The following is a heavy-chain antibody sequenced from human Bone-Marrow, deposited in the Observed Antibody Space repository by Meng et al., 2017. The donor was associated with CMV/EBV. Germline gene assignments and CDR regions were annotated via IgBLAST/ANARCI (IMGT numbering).Heavy chain of an antibody. CDR1: GFTFSGSA. CDR2: IRSKANSYAT. V-gene: IGHV3-73*01. CDR3: TRHVEDWGKYGWAFDI. D-gene: IGHD7-27*01. Sequence: GESLKISCAASGFTFSGSAMHWVRQASGKGLEWVGRIRSKANSYATAYAASVKGRFTISRDDSKNTAYLQMNSLKTEDTAVYYCTRHVEDWGKYGWAFDIWGQGTMVTVSS. J-gene: IGHJ3*02.